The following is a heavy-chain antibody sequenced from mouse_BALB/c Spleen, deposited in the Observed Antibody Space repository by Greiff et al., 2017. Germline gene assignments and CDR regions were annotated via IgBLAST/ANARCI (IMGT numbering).Heavy chain of an antibody. CDR1: GYAFTNYL. V-gene: IGHV1-54*01. D-gene: IGHD1-1*01. J-gene: IGHJ4*01. Sequence: QVQLQQSGAELVRPGTSVKVSCKASGYAFTNYLIEWVKQRPGQGLEWIGVINPGSGGTNYNEKFKGKATLTADKSSSTAYMQLSSLTSDDSAVYFCARSGLRYMDYWGQGTSVTVSS. CDR3: ARSGLRYMDY. CDR2: INPGSGGT.